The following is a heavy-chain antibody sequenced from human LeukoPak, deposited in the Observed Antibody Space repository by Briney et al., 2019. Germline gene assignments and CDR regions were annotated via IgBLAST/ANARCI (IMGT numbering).Heavy chain of an antibody. Sequence: PSETLSLTCTVSGGSIRSHYWSWIRQPPGKGLEWIGYIYYSGSTNYNPSLKSRVTISVDTSKNQFSLKLSSVTAADTAVYYCARYGARDRSWFDPWGQGTLVTVSS. CDR1: GGSIRSHY. D-gene: IGHD1-26*01. CDR2: IYYSGST. J-gene: IGHJ5*02. CDR3: ARYGARDRSWFDP. V-gene: IGHV4-59*11.